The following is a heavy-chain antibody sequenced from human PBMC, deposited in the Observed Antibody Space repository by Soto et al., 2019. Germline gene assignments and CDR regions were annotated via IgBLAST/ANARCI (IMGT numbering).Heavy chain of an antibody. Sequence: PGGSLRLSCAASGFTFSSYGMHWVRQAPGKGLEWVAVISYDGSNKYYADSVKGRFTISRDNSKNTLYLQMNSLRAEDTAVYYCAKPSAAAAGEYFQHWGQGTLVTVSS. CDR1: GFTFSSYG. CDR3: AKPSAAAAGEYFQH. CDR2: ISYDGSNK. D-gene: IGHD6-13*01. J-gene: IGHJ1*01. V-gene: IGHV3-30*18.